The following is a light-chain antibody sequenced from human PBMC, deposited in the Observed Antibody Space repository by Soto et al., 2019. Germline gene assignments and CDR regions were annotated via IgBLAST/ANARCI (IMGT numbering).Light chain of an antibody. J-gene: IGLJ1*01. CDR3: QSYDSTLSARYV. Sequence: QSVLTQPPSVAGSPGQGGTGSCTWISSNIGANYDVHWYQHRPGTAPKLLIFGNTNRPSGVPDRFSGSKSGTSASLAITGLQAEDEGDYYCQSYDSTLSARYVFGTGTKVTVL. CDR2: GNT. CDR1: SSNIGANYD. V-gene: IGLV1-40*01.